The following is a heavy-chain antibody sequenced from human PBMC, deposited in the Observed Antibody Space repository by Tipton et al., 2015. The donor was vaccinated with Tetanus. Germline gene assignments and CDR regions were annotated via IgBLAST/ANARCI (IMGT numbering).Heavy chain of an antibody. J-gene: IGHJ6*02. Sequence: GQLVQSETLSLTCTVSGGSVNSGTYYWSWIRQPPGKGLEWIGCIYYSGSTNYNPSLKSRVTISVDTSKNQFSLKLSSVTAADTAVYYCARDRGLTTGGGIGMDVWGQGTTVTVSS. CDR1: GGSVNSGTYY. CDR2: IYYSGST. CDR3: ARDRGLTTGGGIGMDV. D-gene: IGHD4-17*01. V-gene: IGHV4-61*01.